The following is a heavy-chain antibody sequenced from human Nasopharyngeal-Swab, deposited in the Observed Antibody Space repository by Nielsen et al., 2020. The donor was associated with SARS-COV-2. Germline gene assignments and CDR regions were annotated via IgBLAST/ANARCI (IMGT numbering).Heavy chain of an antibody. CDR3: ALTAPYYYDSSGYYDY. CDR2: IYYSGST. J-gene: IGHJ4*02. D-gene: IGHD3-22*01. V-gene: IGHV4-39*01. Sequence: SETLSLTCTVSGGSISSSSYYWGWIRQPPGKGLEWIGSIYYSGSTYYNPSLKSRVTISVDTSKNQFSLKLSSVTAADTAMYYCALTAPYYYDSSGYYDYWGQGTLVTVSS. CDR1: GGSISSSSYY.